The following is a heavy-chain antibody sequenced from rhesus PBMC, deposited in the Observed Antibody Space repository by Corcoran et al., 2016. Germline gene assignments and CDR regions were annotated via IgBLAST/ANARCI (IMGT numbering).Heavy chain of an antibody. Sequence: QVQLQESGPAVVKPSETLSLTCAVSGGSISSSNWWIWIRQSPGKGLEWIGGIYGSSGTPHNNPSPNSRVTITIDTSNNQFSLKLSSVTAADTAVYYCARQGIQWVQFDFDYFDYWGQGVLVTVSS. V-gene: IGHV4-93*02. CDR1: GGSISSSNW. J-gene: IGHJ4*01. CDR3: ARQGIQWVQFDFDYFDY. D-gene: IGHD5-42*01. CDR2: IYGSSGTP.